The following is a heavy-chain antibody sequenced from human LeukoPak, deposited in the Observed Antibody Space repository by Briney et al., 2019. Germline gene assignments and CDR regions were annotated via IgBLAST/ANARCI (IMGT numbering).Heavy chain of an antibody. CDR1: GDSFTSYY. V-gene: IGHV1-2*02. Sequence: ASVKVSCKTSGDSFTSYYIHWVRQAPGQGLEWMGWINPYSGGADFAQTFQGRVTLTSDTSISTAYMELSGLRSDDTAVYYCARDLCRSTSYYYYYSMDVWGQGTTVTVSS. CDR3: ARDLCRSTSYYYYYSMDV. D-gene: IGHD2-2*01. J-gene: IGHJ6*02. CDR2: INPYSGGA.